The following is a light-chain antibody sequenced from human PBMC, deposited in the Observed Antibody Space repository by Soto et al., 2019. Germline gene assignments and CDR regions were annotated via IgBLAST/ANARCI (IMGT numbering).Light chain of an antibody. CDR1: QGVGSSY. CDR2: GAY. Sequence: EIVLTQSPGTLSLSPGEIATLYFSASQGVGSSYLAWYQHIPGQAPRLLIYGAYSRDSGIPDRFSGSGSGTDFTLTISRLEPEDFAVYYCQQYGDLPWTFGQGTKVDIK. CDR3: QQYGDLPWT. V-gene: IGKV3-20*01. J-gene: IGKJ1*01.